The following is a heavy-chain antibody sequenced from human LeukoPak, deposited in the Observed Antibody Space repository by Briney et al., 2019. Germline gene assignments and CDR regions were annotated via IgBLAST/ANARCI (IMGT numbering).Heavy chain of an antibody. D-gene: IGHD5-24*01. CDR2: ISPNGVIT. CDR1: GFTFSSHG. CDR3: AKDDAWLQYGD. Sequence: GGSLRLSCAASGFTFSSHGMNWVRQAPGKGLEWVSGISPNGVITYYADSVKGRFTISRDNSKGTVSLQMNSLRPEDTTVYYCAKDDAWLQYGDWGRGTLVTVSS. J-gene: IGHJ4*02. V-gene: IGHV3-23*01.